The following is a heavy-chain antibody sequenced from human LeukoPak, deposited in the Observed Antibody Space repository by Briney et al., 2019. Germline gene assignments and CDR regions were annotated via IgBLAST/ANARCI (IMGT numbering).Heavy chain of an antibody. Sequence: SVKVSCKASGGTFSSYAISWVRQAPGQGLEWMGGIIPIFGTANYAQKFQGRVTITADESTSTAYMELSSLRSEDTAVYYCARVMYRYGSGSYFDYWGQGTLVTVSS. CDR3: ARVMYRYGSGSYFDY. J-gene: IGHJ4*02. V-gene: IGHV1-69*13. CDR1: GGTFSSYA. D-gene: IGHD5-18*01. CDR2: IIPIFGTA.